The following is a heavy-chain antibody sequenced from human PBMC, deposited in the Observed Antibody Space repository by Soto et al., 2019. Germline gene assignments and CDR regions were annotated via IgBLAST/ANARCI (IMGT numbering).Heavy chain of an antibody. Sequence: ASVKVSCKASGYTFTSYGISWVRQAPGQGLEWMGWISAYNGNTNYAQKLQGRVTMTTDTSTSTAYMELRSLRSDDTAVYYCARDEYIWGSYRYQPLPVDAFDIWGQGTMVTVSS. J-gene: IGHJ3*02. CDR3: ARDEYIWGSYRYQPLPVDAFDI. CDR1: GYTFTSYG. V-gene: IGHV1-18*01. D-gene: IGHD3-16*02. CDR2: ISAYNGNT.